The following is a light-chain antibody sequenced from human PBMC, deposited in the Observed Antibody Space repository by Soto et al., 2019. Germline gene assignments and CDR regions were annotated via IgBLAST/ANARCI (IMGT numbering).Light chain of an antibody. V-gene: IGKV1-39*01. CDR2: ASS. Sequence: DIQMTQSPSSLSASVGDRLTITCRASQTITTFLSWYQQKPGKAPKLLIYASSSLQSGVPSRFTGSGSGTDFSLTISSLQPEDFATYYCQQTYRTPLTFGGGTKVEIK. J-gene: IGKJ4*01. CDR1: QTITTF. CDR3: QQTYRTPLT.